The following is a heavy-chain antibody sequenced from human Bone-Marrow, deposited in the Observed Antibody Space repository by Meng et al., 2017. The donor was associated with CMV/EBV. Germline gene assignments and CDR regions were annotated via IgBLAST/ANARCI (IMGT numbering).Heavy chain of an antibody. CDR2: ISYDGSNK. D-gene: IGHD1-26*01. Sequence: GESLKISCAASGFTFSSYAMHWVRQAPGKGLEWVAVISYDGSNKYYADSVKGRFTISRDNSKNTLYLQMNSLRAEDTAVYYCASGSGSLEGYFAYWGQGTLVPVSS. V-gene: IGHV3-30-3*01. J-gene: IGHJ4*02. CDR3: ASGSGSLEGYFAY. CDR1: GFTFSSYA.